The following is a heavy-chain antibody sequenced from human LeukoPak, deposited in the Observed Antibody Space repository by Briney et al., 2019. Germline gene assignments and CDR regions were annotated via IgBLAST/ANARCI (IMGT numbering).Heavy chain of an antibody. CDR1: GFTVSINY. CDR2: IYGGGGT. Sequence: GGSLRLSCAASGFTVSINYMTWVRQAPGTGLEWVSVIYGGGGTYYADSVKGRFTISRDNSKNTLYLQMNSLRAEDTAVYYRAREGGGPSGPLDYWGQGTLVTVSP. CDR3: AREGGGPSGPLDY. V-gene: IGHV3-66*01. J-gene: IGHJ4*02. D-gene: IGHD3-3*01.